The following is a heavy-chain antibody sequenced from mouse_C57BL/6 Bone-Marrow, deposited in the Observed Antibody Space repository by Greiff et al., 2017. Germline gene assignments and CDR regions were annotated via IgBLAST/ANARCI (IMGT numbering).Heavy chain of an antibody. J-gene: IGHJ4*01. V-gene: IGHV1-54*01. CDR2: INPGSGGT. CDR3: ERRGIYYKADYALDY. D-gene: IGHD2-1*01. Sequence: VQLQQSGAELVRPGTSVKVSCKASGYAFTNYLIEWVKQRPGQGLEWIGVINPGSGGTNYNEKFKGKATLTADKSSSTAYMQLSSLTSENSAVYLLERRGIYYKADYALDYWGQGTAVTGSS. CDR1: GYAFTNYL.